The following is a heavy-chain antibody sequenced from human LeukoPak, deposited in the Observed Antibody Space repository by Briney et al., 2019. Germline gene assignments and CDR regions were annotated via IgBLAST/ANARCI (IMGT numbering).Heavy chain of an antibody. D-gene: IGHD4-11*01. V-gene: IGHV4-59*12. CDR2: IYYSGST. CDR1: GGSISSYY. CDR3: ARGFDYSRYYGMDV. J-gene: IGHJ6*02. Sequence: SETLSLTCTVSGGSISSYYWSWIRQPPGKGLEWIGYIYYSGSTNYNPSLKSRVTISVDTSKNQFSLKLSSVTAADTAVYYCARGFDYSRYYGMDVWGQGTTVTVSS.